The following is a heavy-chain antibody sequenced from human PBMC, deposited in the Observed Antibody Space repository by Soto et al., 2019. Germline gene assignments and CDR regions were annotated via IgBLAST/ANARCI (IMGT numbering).Heavy chain of an antibody. CDR1: GYIFIGSY. CDR3: ARGPSE. V-gene: IGHV1-2*02. J-gene: IGHJ4*02. Sequence: QVQLVQSGAEMKSPGSSVKVSCKATGYIFIGSYLHWIRQAPGQGPEWMGSIYPATGDTDYAQTYQGRVILTRDTAIGTAYMELKWLTFDDTGMYYCARGPSEWGQGTLVTVSS. CDR2: IYPATGDT.